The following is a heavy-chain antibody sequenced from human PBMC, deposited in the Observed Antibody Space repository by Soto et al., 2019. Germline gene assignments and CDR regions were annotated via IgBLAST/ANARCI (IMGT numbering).Heavy chain of an antibody. D-gene: IGHD2-2*01. J-gene: IGHJ4*02. CDR3: ARDFGGVVVTAANDD. Sequence: ASVKVSCKASGYTFTSYGISWVRQAPGQGLEWMGWISAYNGNTNYAQKLQGRVTMTTDTSTSTAYMELRSLRSDDTAVYYCARDFGGVVVTAANDDWGQGTLVTVSS. CDR1: GYTFTSYG. V-gene: IGHV1-18*01. CDR2: ISAYNGNT.